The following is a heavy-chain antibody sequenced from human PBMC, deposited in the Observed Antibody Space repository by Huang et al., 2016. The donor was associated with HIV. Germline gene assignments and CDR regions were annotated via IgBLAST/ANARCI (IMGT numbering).Heavy chain of an antibody. Sequence: EVQLVESGGGLVQPGGSLRLSCAASGFSISSYWMHWVRQAPGKGLVWCSRINREGSSTSYADSVKGRFTISRDNAKNTLYLQMNSLRAEDTAVYYCARDPRIQSWLNFFDYWGQGTLVSVSS. J-gene: IGHJ4*02. CDR1: GFSISSYW. CDR3: ARDPRIQSWLNFFDY. CDR2: INREGSST. D-gene: IGHD3-22*01. V-gene: IGHV3-74*01.